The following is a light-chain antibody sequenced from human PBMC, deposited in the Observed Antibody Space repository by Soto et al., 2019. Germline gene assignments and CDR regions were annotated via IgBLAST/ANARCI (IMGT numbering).Light chain of an antibody. CDR1: KSDIGVYDF. CDR3: KSYDGSNTYV. Sequence: QSALTQPPSASGSPGQSVTISCTGTKSDIGVYDFVSWYQHHPGKAPRLIIYEVVQRPSGVPDRFSGSKSGNTASLTGSGLQAADEADYFCKSYDGSNTYVFGSGTKVTVL. CDR2: EVV. J-gene: IGLJ1*01. V-gene: IGLV2-8*01.